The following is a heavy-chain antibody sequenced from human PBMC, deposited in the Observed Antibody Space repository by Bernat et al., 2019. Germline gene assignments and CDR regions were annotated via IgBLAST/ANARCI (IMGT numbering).Heavy chain of an antibody. CDR1: GGSISSSSYY. CDR2: IYYSGST. Sequence: QLQLQESGPGLVKPSETLSLTCTVSGGSISSSSYYWGWFRQPPGKGLEWIGSIYYSGSTYYNPTLKSRVTISVDTSKNKFSLKPSSVTAADTAVYYCARVSSGSIAALPDYWGQGTLVTVAS. V-gene: IGHV4-39*01. CDR3: ARVSSGSIAALPDY. J-gene: IGHJ4*02. D-gene: IGHD6-6*01.